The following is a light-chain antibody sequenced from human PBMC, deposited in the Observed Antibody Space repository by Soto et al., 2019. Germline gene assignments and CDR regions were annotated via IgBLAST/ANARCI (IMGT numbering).Light chain of an antibody. CDR3: QQYNNWPPIT. V-gene: IGKV3-15*01. CDR2: GAS. Sequence: EIVLTQSPDTLSVSPVERAILSCRASQSVRTSLAWYQQKPGQAPRLLIYGASTRASGVPARFSGSGSGTEFTLTISSLQSEDFAVYYCQQYNNWPPITFGQGTRLEI. J-gene: IGKJ5*01. CDR1: QSVRTS.